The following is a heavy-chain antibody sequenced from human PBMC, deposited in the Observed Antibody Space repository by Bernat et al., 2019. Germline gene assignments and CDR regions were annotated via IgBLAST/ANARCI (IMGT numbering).Heavy chain of an antibody. CDR1: GFTFSDYY. J-gene: IGHJ4*02. V-gene: IGHV3-11*05. CDR2: ISSSSSYT. Sequence: QVQLVESGGGLVKPGGSLRLSCAASGFTFSDYYMSWIRQAPGKGLEWVSYISSSSSYTNYADSVKGRFTISRDNAKNSLYLQMNSLRAEDTAVYYCASGVVPAAVFDYWGQGTLVTVSS. D-gene: IGHD2-2*01. CDR3: ASGVVPAAVFDY.